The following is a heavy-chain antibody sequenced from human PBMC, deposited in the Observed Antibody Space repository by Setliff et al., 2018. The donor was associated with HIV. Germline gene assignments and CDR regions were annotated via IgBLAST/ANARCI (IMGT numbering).Heavy chain of an antibody. CDR2: IKGDGSEK. J-gene: IGHJ4*02. V-gene: IGHV3-7*03. CDR3: ARGHYSKSSG. CDR1: GFTLSDYW. Sequence: GGSLRLSCAASGFTLSDYWMNWVRQAPGKGLEWVANIKGDGSEKNYVDSVRGRFTISRDNAKNSLFLQMNSLTVEDTAIYFCARGHYSKSSGWGQGTLVTVSS. D-gene: IGHD6-6*01.